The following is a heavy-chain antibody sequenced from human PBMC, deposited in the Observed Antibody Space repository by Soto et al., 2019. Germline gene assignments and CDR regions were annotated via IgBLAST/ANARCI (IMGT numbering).Heavy chain of an antibody. CDR2: IYWDDDK. Sequence: GSGPTLVNPTQTLTLTCTFSGFSLSTSGGGVGWIRQPPGKALEWLALIYWDDDKRYSPSLKSRLTITKDTSKNQVVLTMTNMDPVDTATYYCAHRPGESYSSSLTVTGDAFDIWGQGTMVTVSS. CDR1: GFSLSTSGGG. CDR3: AHRPGESYSSSLTVTGDAFDI. D-gene: IGHD6-13*01. J-gene: IGHJ3*02. V-gene: IGHV2-5*02.